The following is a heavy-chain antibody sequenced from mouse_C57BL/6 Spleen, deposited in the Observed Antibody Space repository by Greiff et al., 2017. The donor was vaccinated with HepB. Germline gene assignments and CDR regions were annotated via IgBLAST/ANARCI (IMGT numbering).Heavy chain of an antibody. V-gene: IGHV3-6*01. CDR1: GYSITSGYY. D-gene: IGHD1-1*01. J-gene: IGHJ2*01. Sequence: EVQLQQSGPGLVKPSQSLSLTCSVTGYSITSGYYWNWIRQFPGNKLEWMGYISYDGSNNYNPSLKNRISITRDTSKNQFFLKLNSVTTEDTATYICAREDTGSRYAGFDNWGQGTTLTVSS. CDR2: ISYDGSN. CDR3: AREDTGSRYAGFDN.